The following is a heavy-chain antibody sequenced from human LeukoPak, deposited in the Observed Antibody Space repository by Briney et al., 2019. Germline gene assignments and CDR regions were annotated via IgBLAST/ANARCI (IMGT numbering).Heavy chain of an antibody. Sequence: SETLSLTCTVSGGSISDYYRSWIRQPPGKGLDGIGYIYYSGGTNYNPSLTSQDTISIDTSKNQFSLNRSSVTAADTASYYCAIEGGDSVGDAFDIWGQGTMVTVSS. CDR3: AIEGGDSVGDAFDI. J-gene: IGHJ3*02. D-gene: IGHD4-17*01. V-gene: IGHV4-59*01. CDR1: GGSISDYY. CDR2: IYYSGGT.